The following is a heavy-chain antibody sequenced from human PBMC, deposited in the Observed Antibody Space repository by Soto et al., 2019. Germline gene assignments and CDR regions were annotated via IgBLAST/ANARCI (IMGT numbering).Heavy chain of an antibody. J-gene: IGHJ5*02. V-gene: IGHV3-48*02. Sequence: LRLSCAASGFTFSTYSMNWVRQAPGKGLEWVSYISYTSSTIYYADSVKGRFTISRDNAKNSLFLQMHSLRDEDTAVYYCARDNGLAGSFDPWGQGTLVTVSS. D-gene: IGHD2-21*01. CDR3: ARDNGLAGSFDP. CDR2: ISYTSSTI. CDR1: GFTFSTYS.